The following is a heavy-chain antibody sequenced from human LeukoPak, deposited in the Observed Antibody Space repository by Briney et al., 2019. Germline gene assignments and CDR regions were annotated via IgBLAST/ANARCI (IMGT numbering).Heavy chain of an antibody. Sequence: GASVKVSCKASGYTFTGYYMHWVRQAPGQGLEWMGRINPNSGDTSYAQQFQGRVTMTRDMSITTAYMELSSLRSDDTAMYYCARENWNDFWGQGTLVTVSS. V-gene: IGHV1-2*06. CDR2: INPNSGDT. J-gene: IGHJ5*01. CDR1: GYTFTGYY. CDR3: ARENWNDF.